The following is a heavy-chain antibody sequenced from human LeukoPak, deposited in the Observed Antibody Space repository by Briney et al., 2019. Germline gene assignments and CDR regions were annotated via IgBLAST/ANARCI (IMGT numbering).Heavy chain of an antibody. CDR3: AKGYYDFWSGYYSRHDAFDI. D-gene: IGHD3-3*01. CDR1: GFTFSSYA. CDR2: ISGSGGNT. V-gene: IGHV3-23*01. Sequence: GGSLRLSCAASGFTFSSYAMSWVRQAPGKGLEWVSAISGSGGNTYYADSVKGRFTISRDNSKNTLYLQMNSLRAEDTAVYYCAKGYYDFWSGYYSRHDAFDIWGQGTMVTVSS. J-gene: IGHJ3*02.